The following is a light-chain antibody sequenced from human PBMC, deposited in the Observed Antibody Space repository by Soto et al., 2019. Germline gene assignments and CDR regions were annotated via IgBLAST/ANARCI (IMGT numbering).Light chain of an antibody. CDR1: QSVNSY. CDR3: QQRTNWPSST. J-gene: IGKJ5*01. CDR2: HAS. Sequence: PATLSLSPGERATLSCRASQSVNSYLAWYQHXPGQDXRILIHHASKXXTGIPDRXXASGSGTDFTLTIRSLEPEDFAVYYCQQRTNWPSSTFGQGTRMEIK. V-gene: IGKV3-11*01.